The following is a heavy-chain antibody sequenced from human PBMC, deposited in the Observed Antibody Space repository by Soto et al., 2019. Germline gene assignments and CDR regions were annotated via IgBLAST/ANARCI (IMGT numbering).Heavy chain of an antibody. J-gene: IGHJ6*02. CDR3: ARLIAARGYSSYGMDF. V-gene: IGHV1-69*13. CDR1: GGTFSSYA. D-gene: IGHD6-6*01. CDR2: IIPIFGTA. Sequence: GASVRVSCKAPGGTFSSYAISWVRQAPGQGLEWMGGIIPIFGTANYAQKFQGRVTITADESTSTAYMELSSLRSEDTAVYYCARLIAARGYSSYGMDFWGQGITVTVS.